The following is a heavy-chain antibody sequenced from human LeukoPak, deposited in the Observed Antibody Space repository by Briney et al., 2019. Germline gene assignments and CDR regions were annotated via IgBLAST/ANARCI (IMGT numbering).Heavy chain of an antibody. D-gene: IGHD1-14*01. CDR3: AKDAEGPLDY. CDR1: GFTFSSYG. CDR2: IWYDESNK. Sequence: GGSLRLSCAASGFTFSSYGMHWVRQAPGKGLEWVAVIWYDESNKDYADSVKGRFTISRDISKNTLYLQMNSLRGEDTAVYYCAKDAEGPLDYWGQGTLVTVSS. J-gene: IGHJ4*02. V-gene: IGHV3-33*06.